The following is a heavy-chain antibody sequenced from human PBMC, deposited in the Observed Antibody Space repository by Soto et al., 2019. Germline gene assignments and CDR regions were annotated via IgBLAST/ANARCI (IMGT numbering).Heavy chain of an antibody. CDR3: ARQYCSGGSCYSPADY. CDR1: GYSFTSYW. Sequence: PGESLKISCKGSGYSFTSYWIGWVRQMPGKGLEWMGIIYPGDSDTRYSPSFQGQVTISADKSISTAYLQWSGLKASDTAMYYCARQYCSGGSCYSPADYWGQGTLVTVSS. V-gene: IGHV5-51*01. D-gene: IGHD2-15*01. CDR2: IYPGDSDT. J-gene: IGHJ4*02.